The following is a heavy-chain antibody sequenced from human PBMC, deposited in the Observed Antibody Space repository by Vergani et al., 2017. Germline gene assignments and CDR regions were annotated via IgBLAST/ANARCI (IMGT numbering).Heavy chain of an antibody. J-gene: IGHJ4*02. D-gene: IGHD6-6*01. V-gene: IGHV1-2*02. CDR3: ARESGYSSSSDY. Sequence: QVQLVQSGAEVKKPGASVKVSCKASGYTFTGYYMHWVRQAPGQGLEWMGWINPNSGGTNYAQKFQGRVTMTTDTSTSTAYMELRSLRSDDTAVYYCARESGYSSSSDYWGQGTLVTVSS. CDR2: INPNSGGT. CDR1: GYTFTGYY.